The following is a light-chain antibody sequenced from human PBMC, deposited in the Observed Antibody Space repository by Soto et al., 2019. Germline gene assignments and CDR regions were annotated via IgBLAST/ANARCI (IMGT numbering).Light chain of an antibody. CDR3: DHFDSSRT. CDR1: QSVGSSY. CDR2: ATS. V-gene: IGKV3-20*01. J-gene: IGKJ1*01. Sequence: EIVLTQSQGTLSLSPGERATLSCRASQSVGSSYSAWYQQKPGQAPRLLMYATSSRATGIPDRFSGSGSGTDFTLTISILETEDFAVYDHDHFDSSRTFGQGTMVEIK.